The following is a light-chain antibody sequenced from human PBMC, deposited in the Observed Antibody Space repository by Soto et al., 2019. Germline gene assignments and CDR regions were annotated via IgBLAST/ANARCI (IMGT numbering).Light chain of an antibody. Sequence: QSALTQPASVSGSPGQSITISCTGTSSDVGDYNDVSWYQQHPGKAPKLMIYEVSNRPSGVSNRFSGSKSGNTASLTITGLQAEDEADYYCHSYTSSNTGVFGGGTKLTVL. V-gene: IGLV2-14*01. CDR1: SSDVGDYND. CDR2: EVS. CDR3: HSYTSSNTGV. J-gene: IGLJ3*02.